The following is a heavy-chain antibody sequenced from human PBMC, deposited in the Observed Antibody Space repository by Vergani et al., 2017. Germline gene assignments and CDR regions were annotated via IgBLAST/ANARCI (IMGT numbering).Heavy chain of an antibody. CDR2: IGWNSNSI. Sequence: EVQLEESGGGLVLPGRSLRLSCVASGFTSAGYAMHWVRQAPGKGLEWVSGIGWNSNSIGYADSVKGRFTISRDNAKNSPYLQMNSLRAEDTALYYCAKDLGTSSGGGWFDPWGQGTLVTVSS. J-gene: IGHJ5*02. V-gene: IGHV3-9*02. CDR3: AKDLGTSSGGGWFDP. CDR1: GFTSAGYA. D-gene: IGHD6-6*01.